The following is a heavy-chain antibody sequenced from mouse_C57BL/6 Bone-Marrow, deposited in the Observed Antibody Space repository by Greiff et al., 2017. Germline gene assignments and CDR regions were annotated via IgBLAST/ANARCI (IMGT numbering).Heavy chain of an antibody. Sequence: EVQLVESGGGLVKPGGSLKLSCAASGFTFSSYAMSWVRQTPEKRLEWVATISDGGSYTYYPDNVKGRFTISRDNAKNNLYLQMSHLKSEDTAMYYGAREELYSGSLMDDWGQGTSVTVAS. CDR3: AREELYSGSLMDD. CDR1: GFTFSSYA. J-gene: IGHJ4*01. CDR2: ISDGGSYT. D-gene: IGHD1-1*01. V-gene: IGHV5-4*01.